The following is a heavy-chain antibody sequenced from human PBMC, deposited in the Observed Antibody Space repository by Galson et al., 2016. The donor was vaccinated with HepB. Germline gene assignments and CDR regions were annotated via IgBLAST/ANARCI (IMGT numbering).Heavy chain of an antibody. CDR3: AKRPYSYGWHYGMDV. V-gene: IGHV3-23*01. CDR2: ITSGGTT. D-gene: IGHD5-18*01. Sequence: SLRLSCAASGLTFSRFWMTWVRQAPGKGLEWVSGITSGGTTYYADSVKGRFTISRDNSKNILYLQMKSRRDDDTAVYYCAKRPYSYGWHYGMDVWGQGTTVTVSS. CDR1: GLTFSRFW. J-gene: IGHJ6*02.